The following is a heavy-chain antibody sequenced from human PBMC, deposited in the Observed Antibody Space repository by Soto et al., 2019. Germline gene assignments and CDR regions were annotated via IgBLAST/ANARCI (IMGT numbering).Heavy chain of an antibody. V-gene: IGHV4-30-4*01. J-gene: IGHJ4*02. Sequence: TLSLTCTVSGGSISSGDYYWSWIRQPPGKGLEWIGYIYYSGSTYYNPSLKSRVTISVDTSKNQFSLKLSSVTAADTAVYYCARDLYSGYDLAYWGQGTLVTVSS. CDR3: ARDLYSGYDLAY. D-gene: IGHD5-12*01. CDR2: IYYSGST. CDR1: GGSISSGDYY.